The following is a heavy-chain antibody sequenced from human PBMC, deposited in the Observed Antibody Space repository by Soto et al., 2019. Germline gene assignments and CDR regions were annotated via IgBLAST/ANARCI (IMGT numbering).Heavy chain of an antibody. V-gene: IGHV1-69*13. CDR2: IIPIFGTA. Sequence: SVKVSCKASGGTFSSYAISWVRQAPGQGLEWMGGIIPIFGTANYAQKSQGSVTITADESTSAAYMELSSLRSEDTAVYYCASDGLGLRIFGGPLKRYAFDIWGQGTMVTVSS. J-gene: IGHJ3*02. D-gene: IGHD3-3*01. CDR1: GGTFSSYA. CDR3: ASDGLGLRIFGGPLKRYAFDI.